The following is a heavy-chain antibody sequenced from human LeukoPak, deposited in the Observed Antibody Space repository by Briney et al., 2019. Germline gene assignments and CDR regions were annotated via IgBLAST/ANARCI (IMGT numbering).Heavy chain of an antibody. J-gene: IGHJ4*02. CDR1: GYTFTNYY. Sequence: ASVKVSCKASGYTFTNYYIHWVRQAPGQGLEWMGWINPNSGGTNYAQKFQGRVTMTRDTSISTAYMELSRLRSDDTAVYYCARVLPVRTSGYPGYWGQGTLVTVSS. D-gene: IGHD3-3*01. CDR2: INPNSGGT. V-gene: IGHV1-2*02. CDR3: ARVLPVRTSGYPGY.